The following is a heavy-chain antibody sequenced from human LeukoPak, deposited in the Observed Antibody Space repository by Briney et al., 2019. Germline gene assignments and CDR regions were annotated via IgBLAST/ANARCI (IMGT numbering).Heavy chain of an antibody. J-gene: IGHJ4*02. D-gene: IGHD3/OR15-3a*01. CDR2: INHSGST. CDR3: ARDRFGRGWYFDY. Sequence: SETLSLTCAVYGGSFSGYYWSWIRQPPGKGLEWIGEINHSGSTNYNPSLKSRVTISVDTSKNQFSLKLSSVTAADTAVYYCARDRFGRGWYFDYWGQGTLVSVSS. V-gene: IGHV4-34*01. CDR1: GGSFSGYY.